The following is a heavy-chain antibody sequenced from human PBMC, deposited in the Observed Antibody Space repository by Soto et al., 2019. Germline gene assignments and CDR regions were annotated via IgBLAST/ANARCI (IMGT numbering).Heavy chain of an antibody. CDR2: IIPIFGTA. D-gene: IGHD3-22*01. J-gene: IGHJ4*02. Sequence: QVQLVQSGAEVKKPGSSVKVSCKASGGTFSSYAISWVRQAPGQGLEWMGGIIPIFGTANYAQKFQGRVTITADESTSTDYMELSSLRSEDTAVYYCARDGGDSRRYYDSSGYPRYFDYWGQGTLVTVSS. CDR3: ARDGGDSRRYYDSSGYPRYFDY. V-gene: IGHV1-69*12. CDR1: GGTFSSYA.